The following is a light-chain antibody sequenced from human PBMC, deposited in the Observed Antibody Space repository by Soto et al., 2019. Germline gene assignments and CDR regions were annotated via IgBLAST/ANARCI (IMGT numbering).Light chain of an antibody. CDR1: QSVGSSY. J-gene: IGKJ5*01. CDR2: GAS. V-gene: IGKV3-20*01. CDR3: QQYGSSIT. Sequence: EIVLTQSPGTLSMTPRERETQSSRASQSVGSSYLAWYQQKPGQAPRLLIYGASSRATGIPDRFSGSGSGTDFTLTISRLEPEDFAVYYCQQYGSSITFGQGTRLEIK.